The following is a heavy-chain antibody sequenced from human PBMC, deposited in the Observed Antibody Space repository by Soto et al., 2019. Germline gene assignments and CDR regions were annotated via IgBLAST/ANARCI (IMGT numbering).Heavy chain of an antibody. D-gene: IGHD6-19*01. CDR3: ARDFRVGGGGWYGDAFDI. V-gene: IGHV6-1*01. CDR1: GDSVSSNSAA. J-gene: IGHJ3*02. CDR2: TYYRSKWYN. Sequence: SQTLSLTCAISGDSVSSNSAAWNWIRQSPSRGLEWLGRTYYRSKWYNDYAVSVKSRITINPDTSKNQFSLQLNSVTPEDTAVYYCARDFRVGGGGWYGDAFDIWGQGTMVTGS.